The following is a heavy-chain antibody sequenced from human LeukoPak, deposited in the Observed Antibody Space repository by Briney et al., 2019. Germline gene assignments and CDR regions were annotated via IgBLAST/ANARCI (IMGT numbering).Heavy chain of an antibody. CDR1: GDSFSNYY. CDR3: AGDEMAPYGMDV. J-gene: IGHJ6*02. CDR2: IYTSGST. D-gene: IGHD5-24*01. V-gene: IGHV4-4*07. Sequence: SETLSLTCTVSGDSFSNYYWSWIRQPAGEGLEWIGRIYTSGSTNYNPSLKSRVTMSLDTSNNQFSLKLSSVTAADTAVYYCAGDEMAPYGMDVWVQGTTVTVSS.